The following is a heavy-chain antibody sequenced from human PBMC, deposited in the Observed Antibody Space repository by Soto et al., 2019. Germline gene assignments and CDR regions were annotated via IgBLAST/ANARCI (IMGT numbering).Heavy chain of an antibody. CDR1: GYTFFTYW. Sequence: EVQLVQSGAEVKKPGESLKSSCKGSGYTFFTYWIGWVRQMPGKGLEWMGIIYSGDSDTRYSPSFQGQVTISADKSISTAYLQWTTLKASDTAMYYCARRRRIAARLNPGSYVPYFDFWGQGTLVTVSS. D-gene: IGHD6-6*01. CDR3: ARRRRIAARLNPGSYVPYFDF. J-gene: IGHJ4*02. CDR2: IYSGDSDT. V-gene: IGHV5-51*01.